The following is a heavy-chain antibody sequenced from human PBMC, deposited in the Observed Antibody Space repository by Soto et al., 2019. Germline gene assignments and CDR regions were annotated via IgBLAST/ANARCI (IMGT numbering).Heavy chain of an antibody. CDR3: ARAVAGYDLDY. CDR1: GGSIISGNYY. J-gene: IGHJ4*02. V-gene: IGHV4-31*03. CDR2: IHYSGTT. Sequence: SETLSLTCTVSGGSIISGNYYWTWIRQHPGKGLEWIGYIHYSGTTDYNPSLKSRVTISLDTSKNQFPLKLSSVTAADTALYYCARAVAGYDLDYWGQGTLVTVSS. D-gene: IGHD5-12*01.